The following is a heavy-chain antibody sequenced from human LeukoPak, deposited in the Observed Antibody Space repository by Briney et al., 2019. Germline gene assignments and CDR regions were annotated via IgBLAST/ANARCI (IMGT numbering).Heavy chain of an antibody. CDR2: IKSKRDGETA. CDR3: TTDVPSYFGLGSPDC. J-gene: IGHJ4*02. V-gene: IGHV3-15*01. D-gene: IGHD3-10*01. CDR1: GFTFTDAW. Sequence: GGSLRLSCAASGFTFTDAWMSWVRQAPGRGLEWVGRIKSKRDGETADYAAPVRGRFTISRDDSKSTVFLQMNSLKAEDTALYYCTTDVPSYFGLGSPDCWGQGTLVTVSS.